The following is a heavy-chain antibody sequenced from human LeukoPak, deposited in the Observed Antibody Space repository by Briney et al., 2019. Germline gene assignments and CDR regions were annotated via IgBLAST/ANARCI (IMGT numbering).Heavy chain of an antibody. J-gene: IGHJ4*02. Sequence: SETLSLTCTVSGGSISSYYWSWIRQPPGKGLEWIGYIYYSGSTNYNPSLKSRVTISVDTSKNQFSLKLSSVTAADTAVYYCARDAMATDWGQGTLVTVSS. D-gene: IGHD5-24*01. CDR3: ARDAMATD. CDR1: GGSISSYY. CDR2: IYYSGST. V-gene: IGHV4-59*01.